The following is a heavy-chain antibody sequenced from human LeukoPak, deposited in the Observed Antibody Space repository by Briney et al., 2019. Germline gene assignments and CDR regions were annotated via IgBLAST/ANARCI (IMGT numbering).Heavy chain of an antibody. V-gene: IGHV4-61*02. CDR3: AREFQY. Sequence: SETLSLTCTVSGGSISGGSYYWNWIRQPAGKGLEWIGRIYTSGTTNYNPSLKSRVTMSVDTSKNQLSLELYSVTAADTAVYYCAREFQYWGQGTLVTVSS. CDR2: IYTSGTT. J-gene: IGHJ1*01. CDR1: GGSISGGSYY.